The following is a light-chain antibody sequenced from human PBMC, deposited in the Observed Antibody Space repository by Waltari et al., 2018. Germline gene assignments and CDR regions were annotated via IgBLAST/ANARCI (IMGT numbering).Light chain of an antibody. J-gene: IGLJ2*01. CDR3: GTWDSSLSNVE. V-gene: IGLV1-51*01. Sequence: QSVLTQPPSVSAAPGQKVTISCSGSNSNIGSNYVSWYQHLPGTPPKLLLHENGKRPSGIPARFSGSRAGTSATLGITGLQTGDEADYYCGTWDSSLSNVEFGGGTKLTVL. CDR2: ENG. CDR1: NSNIGSNY.